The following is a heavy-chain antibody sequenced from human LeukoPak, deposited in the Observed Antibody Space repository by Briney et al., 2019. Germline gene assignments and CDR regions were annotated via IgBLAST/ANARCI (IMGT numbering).Heavy chain of an antibody. CDR2: IIPIFGTA. Sequence: GASVKVSCKASGGTFSSYAISWVRQAPGQGLEWMGGIIPIFGTANYAQKFQGRVTITADESTSTAYMELSSLRSEDTAVYYCARGTSSGDYYYYYYMDVWGKGTTVTVSS. V-gene: IGHV1-69*13. CDR1: GGTFSSYA. CDR3: ARGTSSGDYYYYYYMDV. J-gene: IGHJ6*03. D-gene: IGHD6-19*01.